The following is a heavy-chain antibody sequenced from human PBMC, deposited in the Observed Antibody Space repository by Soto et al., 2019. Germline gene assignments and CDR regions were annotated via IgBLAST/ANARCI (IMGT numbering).Heavy chain of an antibody. V-gene: IGHV4-4*07. CDR1: GRSIGTYL. Sequence: LEPLSLTCADSGRSIGTYLWGWILRPAGEGMEGIGYIYFDGTTTYNPSLKSRRNMSLDTSKNQFSLELNSVAAADTAVWYCGAVAGFYQAFVAWGPGVLVT. CDR3: GAVAGFYQAFVA. CDR2: IYFDGTT. D-gene: IGHD2-15*01. J-gene: IGHJ4*02.